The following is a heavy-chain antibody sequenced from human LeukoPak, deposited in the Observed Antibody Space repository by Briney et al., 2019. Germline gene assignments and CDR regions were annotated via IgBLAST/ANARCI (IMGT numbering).Heavy chain of an antibody. CDR3: ARHDSFIPY. Sequence: GGSRRLSCAASGFTFNDYAMSWVRQAAGKGLEWVSGISDTGRRTFYADSVKGRFTISRDDSKKTVYLQMNTLRAEDTAIYFCARHDSFIPYWGQGTLVTDSS. CDR2: ISDTGRRT. V-gene: IGHV3-23*01. D-gene: IGHD3-16*02. CDR1: GFTFNDYA. J-gene: IGHJ4*02.